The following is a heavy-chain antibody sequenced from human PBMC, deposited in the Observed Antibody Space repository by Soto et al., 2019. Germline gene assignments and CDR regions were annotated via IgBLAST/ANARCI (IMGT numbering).Heavy chain of an antibody. CDR2: IKQDGSET. J-gene: IGHJ4*02. CDR3: ARGSSWYNY. D-gene: IGHD6-13*01. V-gene: IGHV3-7*04. Sequence: GGSLRLSCAASGFTFSTYSMTWVRQAPGRGLEWVANIKQDGSETYYLDSVKGRFTISRDNAKNSLYLQMNSLRAEDTSVYFCARGSSWYNYWGQGTLVTVSS. CDR1: GFTFSTYS.